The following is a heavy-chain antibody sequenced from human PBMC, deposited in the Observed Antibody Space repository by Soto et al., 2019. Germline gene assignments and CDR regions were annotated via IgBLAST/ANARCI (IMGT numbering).Heavy chain of an antibody. D-gene: IGHD3-3*01. CDR1: GYTFTSYD. CDR2: MNPNSGNT. V-gene: IGHV1-8*01. CDR3: ARGTNDITIFEGDYYMDV. J-gene: IGHJ6*03. Sequence: ASVKVSCKASGYTFTSYDINWVRQATGQGLEWMGWMNPNSGNTGYAQKFQGRVTMTRNTSISTAYMELSSLRSEDTAVYYCARGTNDITIFEGDYYMDVWGKGTTVTVSS.